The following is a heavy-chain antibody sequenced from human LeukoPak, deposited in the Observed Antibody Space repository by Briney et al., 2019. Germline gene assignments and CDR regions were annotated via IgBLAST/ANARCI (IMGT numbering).Heavy chain of an antibody. V-gene: IGHV4-39*01. CDR3: ARHYCSSTSCHTMAFDY. D-gene: IGHD2-2*02. J-gene: IGHJ4*02. CDR2: IYYGGST. CDR1: GGSISSSSYY. Sequence: SETLSLTCTVSGGSISSSSYYWGWIRRPPGKGLEWIGSIYYGGSTYYNPSLKSRVTISVDTSKTQFSLKLSSVTAADTAVHYCARHYCSSTSCHTMAFDYWGQGTLVTVSS.